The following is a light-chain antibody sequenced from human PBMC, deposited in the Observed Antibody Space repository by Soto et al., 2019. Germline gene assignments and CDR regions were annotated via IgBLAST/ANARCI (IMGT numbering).Light chain of an antibody. J-gene: IGKJ5*01. Sequence: DIQMTQSPSTLSASAGDRVTITCRASQSINIWLAWYQQKPGKAPKLLINDASSLESGVPSRFSGSGSGTDFTLTISSLQPDDFATYYCQQFNSFPITFGQGTRLEIK. CDR3: QQFNSFPIT. V-gene: IGKV1-5*01. CDR2: DAS. CDR1: QSINIW.